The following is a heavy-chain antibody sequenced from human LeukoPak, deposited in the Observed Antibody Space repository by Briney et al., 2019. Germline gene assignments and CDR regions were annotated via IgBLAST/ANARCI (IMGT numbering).Heavy chain of an antibody. CDR1: GYTFTSYD. J-gene: IGHJ4*02. CDR3: ARDSPYYYDSSDSAFDY. D-gene: IGHD3-22*01. CDR2: MNPNSGNT. V-gene: IGHV1-8*01. Sequence: ASVKVSCKASGYTFTSYDINWVRQATGQGLEWMGWMNPNSGNTSYAQKFQGRVTMTRDTSTSTVYMELSSLRSEDTAVYYRARDSPYYYDSSDSAFDYWGQGTLVTVSS.